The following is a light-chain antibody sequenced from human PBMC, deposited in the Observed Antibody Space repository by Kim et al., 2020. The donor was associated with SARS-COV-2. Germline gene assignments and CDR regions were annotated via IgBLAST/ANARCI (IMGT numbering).Light chain of an antibody. V-gene: IGKV3-20*01. CDR2: HTS. CDR1: QSVISNY. CDR3: QQYGNSPPT. Sequence: SPGESAPLSCRASQSVISNYLAWYQQKPGQAPRLLMYHTSTRATGIPDRFSGSGSGTDFTLTISSLEPEDFAVYCCQQYGNSPPTFGQGTKVDIK. J-gene: IGKJ1*01.